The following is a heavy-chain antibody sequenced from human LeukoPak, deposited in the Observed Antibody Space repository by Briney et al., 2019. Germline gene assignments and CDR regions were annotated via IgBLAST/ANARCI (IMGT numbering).Heavy chain of an antibody. D-gene: IGHD3-10*01. J-gene: IGHJ5*02. Sequence: GRSLRLSCAAPGFTFSSYGMHWVRQAPGKGLEWVAVIWYDGSNKYYADSVKGRFTISRDNSKNTLYLQMNSLRAEDTAVYYCARDGSGSYYISNWFDPWGQGTLVTVSS. V-gene: IGHV3-33*01. CDR2: IWYDGSNK. CDR3: ARDGSGSYYISNWFDP. CDR1: GFTFSSYG.